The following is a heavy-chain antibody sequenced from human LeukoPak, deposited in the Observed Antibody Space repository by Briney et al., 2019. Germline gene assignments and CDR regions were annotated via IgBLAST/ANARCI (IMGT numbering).Heavy chain of an antibody. Sequence: ASVKVSCKASGYTFTGYYIHWVRQAPGQGLEWMGWINPNSGGTNYAQKFQGRVTMTRDTSISTAYMELSRLRSDDTAVYYCASIGYSSSTRFDYWGQGTLVTVSS. D-gene: IGHD6-13*01. CDR2: INPNSGGT. J-gene: IGHJ4*02. CDR1: GYTFTGYY. V-gene: IGHV1-2*02. CDR3: ASIGYSSSTRFDY.